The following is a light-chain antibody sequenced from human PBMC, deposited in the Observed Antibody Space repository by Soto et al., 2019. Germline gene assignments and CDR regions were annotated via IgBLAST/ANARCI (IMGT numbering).Light chain of an antibody. V-gene: IGKV1-5*03. J-gene: IGKJ4*01. CDR2: KAS. CDR3: QQYNSYPIN. CDR1: QSISSW. Sequence: DIQMTQSPSTLSACVGDRVTITCRASQSISSWLAWYQQKPGKAPKLLIYKASSLESGVPSRFSGSGSGTEFTLTISSLQPDEFATYYCQQYNSYPINFGGGTKV.